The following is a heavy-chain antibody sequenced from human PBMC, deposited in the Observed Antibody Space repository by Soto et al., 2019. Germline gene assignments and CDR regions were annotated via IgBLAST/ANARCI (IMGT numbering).Heavy chain of an antibody. CDR2: ISGSGDST. CDR3: ARDRRYYDILTGYHDHDAFDI. CDR1: GFTFSTYA. J-gene: IGHJ3*02. Sequence: PGGSLRLSCAASGFTFSTYAMSWVRQAPGKGLEWVSAISGSGDSTYSADSVRGRFTISRDNSKNTLYLQMNSLRAEDTAVYYCARDRRYYDILTGYHDHDAFDIWGQGTMVTVSS. D-gene: IGHD3-9*01. V-gene: IGHV3-23*01.